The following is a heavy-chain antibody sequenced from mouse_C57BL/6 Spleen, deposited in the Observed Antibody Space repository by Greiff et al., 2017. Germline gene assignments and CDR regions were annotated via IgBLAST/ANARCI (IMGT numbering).Heavy chain of an antibody. D-gene: IGHD3-1*01. CDR2: ISDGGSYT. CDR3: AREGLRENYFDY. V-gene: IGHV5-4*03. Sequence: EVKVVESGGGLVKPGGSLKLSCAASGFTFSSYAMSWVRQTPEKRLEWVATISDGGSYTYYPDNVKGRFTISRDNAKNNLYLQMSHLKSEDTAMNYCAREGLRENYFDYWGQGTTLTVSS. J-gene: IGHJ2*01. CDR1: GFTFSSYA.